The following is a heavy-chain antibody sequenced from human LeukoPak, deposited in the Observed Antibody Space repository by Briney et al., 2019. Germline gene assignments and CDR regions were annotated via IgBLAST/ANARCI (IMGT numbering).Heavy chain of an antibody. CDR3: VRDFLGESGAGGY. CDR1: GFTCDDYA. V-gene: IGHV3-9*01. CDR2: ISWNSGSI. J-gene: IGHJ4*02. Sequence: SLRLYCAASGFTCDDYAMHWVRQAPRQGLEWVSGISWNSGSIGYADSVKGRFTISSDNAENSLYMQMNSLRAEDTGVYYCVRDFLGESGAGGYWGQGTLVAVSS. D-gene: IGHD3-10*01.